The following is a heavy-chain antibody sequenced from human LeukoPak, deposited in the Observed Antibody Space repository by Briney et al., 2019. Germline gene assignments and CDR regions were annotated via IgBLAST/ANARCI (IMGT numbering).Heavy chain of an antibody. CDR3: ARFSAVVGLFDY. Sequence: ASVKVSCKASGYTFTGYYMHWVRQAPGQGLEWMGWINPNSGGTNYAQKFQGRVTMTRDTSISTAYMELSRLRSDDTAVYYCARFSAVVGLFDYWGQGTLVTVPS. CDR2: INPNSGGT. V-gene: IGHV1-2*02. CDR1: GYTFTGYY. J-gene: IGHJ4*02. D-gene: IGHD2-15*01.